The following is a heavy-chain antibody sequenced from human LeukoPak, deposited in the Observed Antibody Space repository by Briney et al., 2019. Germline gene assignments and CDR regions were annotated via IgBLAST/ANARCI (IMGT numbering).Heavy chain of an antibody. Sequence: PGRSLRLSCAASGFTFSSYGMHWVRQAPGKGLEWVAVISYDGGDKYYADSVKGRFTISRDNSKSTLYLQMNSLRAEDTAVYYCASGLRYFDLWGRGTLVTVSS. J-gene: IGHJ2*01. D-gene: IGHD5/OR15-5a*01. V-gene: IGHV3-30*03. CDR3: ASGLRYFDL. CDR1: GFTFSSYG. CDR2: ISYDGGDK.